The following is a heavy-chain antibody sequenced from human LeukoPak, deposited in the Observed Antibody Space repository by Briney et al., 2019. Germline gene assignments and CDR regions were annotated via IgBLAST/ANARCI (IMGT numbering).Heavy chain of an antibody. CDR1: GFTVSSNY. J-gene: IGHJ5*02. D-gene: IGHD3-10*01. Sequence: PGGSLRLSCAASGFTVSSNYMSWVRQAPGKGLEWVSAISGSGGSTYYADSVKGRFTISRDNSKNTLYLQMNSLRAEDTAVYYCVKFPMVRGVYNWFDPWGQGTLVTVSS. CDR3: VKFPMVRGVYNWFDP. V-gene: IGHV3-23*01. CDR2: ISGSGGST.